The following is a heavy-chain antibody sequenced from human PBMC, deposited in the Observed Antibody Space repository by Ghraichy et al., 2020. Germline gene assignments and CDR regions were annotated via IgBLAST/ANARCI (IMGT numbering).Heavy chain of an antibody. CDR2: ISYDGSNK. CDR1: GFTFSSYG. V-gene: IGHV3-30*18. J-gene: IGHJ6*03. Sequence: GGSLRLSCAASGFTFSSYGMHWVRQAPGKGLEWVAVISYDGSNKYYADSVKGRFTISRDNSKNTLYLQMNSLRAEDTAVYYCAKDSGYCSSTSCQLRYYYYYYMDVWGKGTTVTVSS. D-gene: IGHD2-2*01. CDR3: AKDSGYCSSTSCQLRYYYYYYMDV.